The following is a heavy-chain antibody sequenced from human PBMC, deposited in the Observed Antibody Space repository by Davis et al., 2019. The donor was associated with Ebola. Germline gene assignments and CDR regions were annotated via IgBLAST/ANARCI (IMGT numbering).Heavy chain of an antibody. V-gene: IGHV3-7*01. D-gene: IGHD7-27*01. J-gene: IGHJ4*02. CDR3: ATDKWGPAL. Sequence: GESLKISCVVSGFNFVDSWMTWVRQAPGKGLEWVANMNGRGSLKNYVDSVKGRFTISRDNAKKSLYLEMNSLRGEDTAIYYCATDKWGPALWGQGTLVTVSS. CDR2: MNGRGSLK. CDR1: GFNFVDSW.